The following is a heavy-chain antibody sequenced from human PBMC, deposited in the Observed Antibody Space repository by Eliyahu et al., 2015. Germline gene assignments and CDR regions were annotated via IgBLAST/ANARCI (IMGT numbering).Heavy chain of an antibody. D-gene: IGHD2-15*01. Sequence: QVQLQQWGAGLLKPSETLSLTCAVYGGSFSGYYWXWIRQPPGKGLEWIGEINHSGSTNXHPSLKSRVTISVDTSKNQFSLKLSSVTAADTAVYYCARRRRVEYCSGGSCYSYYYYGMDVWGQGTTVTVSS. V-gene: IGHV4-34*01. CDR3: ARRRRVEYCSGGSCYSYYYYGMDV. CDR1: GGSFSGYY. CDR2: INHSGST. J-gene: IGHJ6*02.